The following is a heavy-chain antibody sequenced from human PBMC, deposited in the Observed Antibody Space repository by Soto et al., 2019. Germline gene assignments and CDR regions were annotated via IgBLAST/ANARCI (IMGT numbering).Heavy chain of an antibody. CDR1: GFTFSTYA. J-gene: IGHJ4*01. CDR3: AKGPAQTRNADVGPLDY. V-gene: IGHV3-33*06. CDR2: IWNDGTKQ. D-gene: IGHD1-1*01. Sequence: QVQLVESGGGVVQPGRSLRLSCAASGFTFSTYAMHWVRQAPGKGLEWVSLIWNDGTKQFYADSVQGRFTISRDDAKNTIDLEMTSLRVDDTAVYYCAKGPAQTRNADVGPLDYWGHGTLVTVSS.